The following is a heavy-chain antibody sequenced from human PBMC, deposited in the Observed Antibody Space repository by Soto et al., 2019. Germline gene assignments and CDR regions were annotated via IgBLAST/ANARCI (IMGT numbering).Heavy chain of an antibody. J-gene: IGHJ4*02. CDR2: LNPHSGDT. CDR3: ARVNCSSTSCYDH. CDR1: GYNFTTHD. V-gene: IGHV1-8*01. Sequence: ASVKVSCKAFGYNFTTHDINWVRQAAGQGLEWMRWLNPHSGDTDSAQKFQGRVTMTRNTSIGTAYIELSSLTSEDTAVYYCARVNCSSTSCYDHWGQGTLVTVSS. D-gene: IGHD2-2*01.